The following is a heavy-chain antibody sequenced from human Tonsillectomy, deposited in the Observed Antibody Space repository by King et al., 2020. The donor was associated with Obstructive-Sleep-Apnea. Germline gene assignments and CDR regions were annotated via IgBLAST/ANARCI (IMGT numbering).Heavy chain of an antibody. CDR3: ARISHKWWWGRRTGKEIGMDV. V-gene: IGHV5-51*01. CDR1: GYIFTNYW. D-gene: IGHD2-15*01. J-gene: IGHJ6*02. CDR2: IYPGDSDT. Sequence: QLVQSGAEVRKPGESLKISCKGSGYIFTNYWIGWVRQMPGQGLEWMGLIYPGDSDTRYSPAFQGQVTMSADKSIGAAYLQWSSLKASDTAMYYCARISHKWWWGRRTGKEIGMDVWGQGTTVTVSS.